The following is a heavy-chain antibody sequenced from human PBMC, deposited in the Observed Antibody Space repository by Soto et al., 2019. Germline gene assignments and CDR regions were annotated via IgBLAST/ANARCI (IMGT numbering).Heavy chain of an antibody. D-gene: IGHD3-10*01. CDR1: GYSFTSYW. CDR3: ARYYYGSGRANWFDP. CDR2: IDPSDSYT. V-gene: IGHV5-10-1*01. J-gene: IGHJ5*02. Sequence: GESLKISWKGSGYSFTSYWISWVRQMPGKGLEWMGRIDPSDSYTNYSPSFQGHVTISADKSISTAYLQWSSLKASDTAMYYCARYYYGSGRANWFDPWGQGTLVTVSS.